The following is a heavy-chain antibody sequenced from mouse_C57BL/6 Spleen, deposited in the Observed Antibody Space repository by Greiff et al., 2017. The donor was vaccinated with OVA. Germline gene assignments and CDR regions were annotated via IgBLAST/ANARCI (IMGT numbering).Heavy chain of an antibody. J-gene: IGHJ2*01. CDR3: TRGGGLRPFDY. CDR1: GYTFTDYE. Sequence: QVQLQQSGAELVRPGASVTLSCKASGYTFTDYEMHWVKQTPVHGLEWIGAIDPETGGTAYNQKFKGKAILTADKSSSTAYMELRSLTSEDSAVYYCTRGGGLRPFDYWGQGTTLTVSS. D-gene: IGHD2-4*01. CDR2: IDPETGGT. V-gene: IGHV1-15*01.